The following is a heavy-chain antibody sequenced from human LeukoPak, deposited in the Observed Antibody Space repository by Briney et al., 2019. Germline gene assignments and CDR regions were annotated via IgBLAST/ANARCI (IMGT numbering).Heavy chain of an antibody. V-gene: IGHV1-69*05. Sequence: GASVKVSFKASGGTFSSYAISWVRQAPGQGLEWMGGIIPIFGTANYAQKFQGRVTITTDESTSTAYMELSSLRSEDTAVYYCARVAYDYVWGSYRFNWFDPWGQGTLVTVSS. D-gene: IGHD3-16*02. CDR2: IIPIFGTA. J-gene: IGHJ5*02. CDR3: ARVAYDYVWGSYRFNWFDP. CDR1: GGTFSSYA.